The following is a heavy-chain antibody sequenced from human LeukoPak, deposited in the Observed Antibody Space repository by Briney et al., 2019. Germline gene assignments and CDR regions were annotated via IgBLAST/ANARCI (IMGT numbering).Heavy chain of an antibody. J-gene: IGHJ6*02. V-gene: IGHV3-53*01. CDR2: IYSGGST. Sequence: PGGSLRLSCAASGFTVSSNYMSWVRQAPGKGLEWVSVIYSGGSTYYADSVKGRFTISRDNSKNTLYLQMNSLRAEDTAVYYCARWYLAYYGMDVWGQGTTVTVSS. D-gene: IGHD4-23*01. CDR3: ARWYLAYYGMDV. CDR1: GFTVSSNY.